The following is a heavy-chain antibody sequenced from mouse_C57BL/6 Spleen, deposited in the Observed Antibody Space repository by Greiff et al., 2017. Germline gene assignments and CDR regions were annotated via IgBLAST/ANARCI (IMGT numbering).Heavy chain of an antibody. D-gene: IGHD1-1*01. V-gene: IGHV1-52*01. CDR2: IDPSDSET. CDR1: GYTFTSYW. J-gene: IGHJ3*01. Sequence: QVQLQQPGAELVRPGSSVKLSCKASGYTFTSYWMHWVKQRPIQGLEWIGNIDPSDSETHYNQKFKDKATLTVDKSSSTAYMQLSSLTSEDSAVYYCARDYYYGSSYGGFAYWGQVTLVTVSA. CDR3: ARDYYYGSSYGGFAY.